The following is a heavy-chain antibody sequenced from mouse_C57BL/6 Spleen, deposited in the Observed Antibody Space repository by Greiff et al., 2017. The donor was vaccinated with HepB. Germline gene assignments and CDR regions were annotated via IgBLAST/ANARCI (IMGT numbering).Heavy chain of an antibody. D-gene: IGHD1-1*01. Sequence: EVQLQQSVAELVRPGASVKLSCTASGFNIKNPYMHWVKQRPQQGLEWIGRIDPANGNTKYAPKFQGKATITADTSSNTAYLQLSSLTSEDTAIYYCARGTTVVATGDYWGQGTTLTVSS. CDR3: ARGTTVVATGDY. CDR2: IDPANGNT. CDR1: GFNIKNPY. V-gene: IGHV14-3*01. J-gene: IGHJ2*01.